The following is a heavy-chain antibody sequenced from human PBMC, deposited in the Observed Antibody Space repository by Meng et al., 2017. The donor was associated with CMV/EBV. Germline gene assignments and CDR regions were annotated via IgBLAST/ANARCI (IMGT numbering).Heavy chain of an antibody. D-gene: IGHD6-13*01. CDR2: ISSSSSYI. J-gene: IGHJ4*02. V-gene: IGHV3-21*01. CDR3: GFSSWYKGPSGY. Sequence: GGSLRLSCAASGFTFSSYSMNWVRQAPGKGLEWVSSISSSSSYIYYADSVKGRFTISRDNAKNSPYLQMNSLRAEDTAVYYCGFSSWYKGPSGYWGQGTLVTVSS. CDR1: GFTFSSYS.